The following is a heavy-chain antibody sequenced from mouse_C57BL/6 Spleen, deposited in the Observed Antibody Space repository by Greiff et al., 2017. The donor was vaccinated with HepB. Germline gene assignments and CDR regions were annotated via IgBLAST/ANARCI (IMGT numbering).Heavy chain of an antibody. Sequence: QVQLQQPGAELVRPGASVKLSCKASGYTFTSYWMHWVKQRPGRGLEWIGRIDPNSGGTKYNEKFKSKATLTVDKPSSTAYMQLSSLTSEDSAVYDYARSAQLRRGAYAMDYWGQGTSVTVSS. CDR1: GYTFTSYW. V-gene: IGHV1-72*01. CDR2: IDPNSGGT. CDR3: ARSAQLRRGAYAMDY. D-gene: IGHD3-1*01. J-gene: IGHJ4*01.